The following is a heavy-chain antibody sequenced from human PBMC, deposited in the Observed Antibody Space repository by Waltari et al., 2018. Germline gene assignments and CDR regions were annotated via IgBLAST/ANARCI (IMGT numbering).Heavy chain of an antibody. J-gene: IGHJ3*01. CDR2: ISSGGDFI. V-gene: IGHV3-21*01. D-gene: IGHD6-13*01. CDR3: ARTIVAAGTYDAFDV. Sequence: EVQLVESGGGLVKPGGSLSLSCAASGFTFSTYILNWVRQAPGKGLEWVSSISSGGDFIYYGDSVQGRFTISRDNAMNSLHLQINSLRVEDTAVYYCARTIVAAGTYDAFDVWGQGTMVTVSS. CDR1: GFTFSTYI.